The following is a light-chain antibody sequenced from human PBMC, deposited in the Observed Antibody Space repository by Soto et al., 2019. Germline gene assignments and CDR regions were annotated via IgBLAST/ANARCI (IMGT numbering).Light chain of an antibody. J-gene: IGLJ7*01. CDR2: EVT. Sequence: QSALTQPASVSGSPGQSINIYCTGTNSDVGGYDYVSWYKQYPGQAPKVIIYEVTYRPSGVSARFSDSKSGTTASLTISDLQTEDEADYYCSSFTNSNTWVFGGGTQLTVL. CDR1: NSDVGGYDY. V-gene: IGLV2-14*01. CDR3: SSFTNSNTWV.